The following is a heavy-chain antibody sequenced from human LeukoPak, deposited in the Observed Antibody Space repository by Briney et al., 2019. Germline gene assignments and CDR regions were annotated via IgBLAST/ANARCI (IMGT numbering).Heavy chain of an antibody. D-gene: IGHD6-19*01. Sequence: PGGSLRLSCAASGFTFNNYAMSWVRQAPGKGLEWVSAISGSGDSTYYAGSVKGRFTISRDNSKNTLYLQMDSLRVEDTAVYYCAKAYITVQPFDYWGQGTLVTVSS. J-gene: IGHJ4*02. CDR3: AKAYITVQPFDY. CDR1: GFTFNNYA. V-gene: IGHV3-23*01. CDR2: ISGSGDST.